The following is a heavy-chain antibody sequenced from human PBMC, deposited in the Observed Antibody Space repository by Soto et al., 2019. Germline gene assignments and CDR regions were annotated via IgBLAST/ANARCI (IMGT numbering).Heavy chain of an antibody. CDR1: GGSFSGYY. V-gene: IGHV4-34*01. CDR2: INHSGST. CDR3: ARARHPPLSSYYGMDV. J-gene: IGHJ6*02. Sequence: SETLSLTCAVYGGSFSGYYWSWIRQPPGKGLEWIGEINHSGSTNYNPSLKSRVTISVDTSKNQFSLKLSSVTAADTAVYYCARARHPPLSSYYGMDVWGQGTSVT.